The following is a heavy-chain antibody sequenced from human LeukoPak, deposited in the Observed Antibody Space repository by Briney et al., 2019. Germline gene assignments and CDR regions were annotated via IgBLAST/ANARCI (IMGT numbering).Heavy chain of an antibody. J-gene: IGHJ4*02. Sequence: ASVKVSCKDSGYTFTSYGISWVRQAPGQGLEWMGWISAYNGNTNYAQKLQGRVTMTTDTSTSTAYMELRSLRADDTAVYYCARDLIYIAAAGTAHDYWGQGALVTVSS. CDR3: ARDLIYIAAAGTAHDY. V-gene: IGHV1-18*01. CDR1: GYTFTSYG. CDR2: ISAYNGNT. D-gene: IGHD6-13*01.